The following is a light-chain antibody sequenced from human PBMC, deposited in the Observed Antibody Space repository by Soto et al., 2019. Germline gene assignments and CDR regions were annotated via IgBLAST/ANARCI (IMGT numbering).Light chain of an antibody. J-gene: IGLJ1*01. CDR2: EVS. CDR1: SSDVGGYNY. Sequence: QSVLTQPASVSGSPGQSITISCTGTSSDVGGYNYVSWYQQHPGKAPKLIIYEVSNRPSGVSNRFSGSKSGDTASLTISGLHAEGEADYYCSSYTSSSTLYVFGTGTKVTV. CDR3: SSYTSSSTLYV. V-gene: IGLV2-14*01.